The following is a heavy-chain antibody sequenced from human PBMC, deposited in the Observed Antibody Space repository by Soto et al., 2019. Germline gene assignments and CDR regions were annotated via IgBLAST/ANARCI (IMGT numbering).Heavy chain of an antibody. CDR2: IYDDGTT. CDR1: GGSISSYF. D-gene: IGHD2-2*01. CDR3: VSSRSAIYGDPLDV. V-gene: IGHV4-59*03. J-gene: IGHJ3*01. Sequence: PSETLSRTCIVSGGSISSYFRNWLRRPPGEGLEWIGYIYDDGTTDYNPSLKSRVTILLDMSKNQFSLKLSSVTAADTAVYYCVSSRSAIYGDPLDVWGQGTMVTVSS.